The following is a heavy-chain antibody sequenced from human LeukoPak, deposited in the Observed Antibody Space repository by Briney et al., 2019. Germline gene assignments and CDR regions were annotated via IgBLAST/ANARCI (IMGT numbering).Heavy chain of an antibody. Sequence: GGSLRLSCAAPGFTFSSYGMHWVRQAPGKGLEWVAVISYDGSNKYYADSVKGRFTISRDNSKNTLYLQMNSLRAEDTAVYYCARAPGRPYYFDYWGQGTLVTVSS. J-gene: IGHJ4*02. V-gene: IGHV3-30*03. CDR1: GFTFSSYG. CDR2: ISYDGSNK. CDR3: ARAPGRPYYFDY.